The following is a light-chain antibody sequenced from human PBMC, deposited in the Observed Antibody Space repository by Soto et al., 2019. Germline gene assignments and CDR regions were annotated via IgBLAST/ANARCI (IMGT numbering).Light chain of an antibody. CDR1: QSVSSSY. V-gene: IGKV3-20*01. CDR3: QQYGSSPLT. Sequence: ELVLTQSPGTLSLSPGERATLSCRASQSVSSSYLAWYQQKSGQAPRLLIYGASSRATGIPDRVSGSGSATDFTLTISRLEPEDFAVYYSQQYGSSPLTFGGGNNVEVK. CDR2: GAS. J-gene: IGKJ4*01.